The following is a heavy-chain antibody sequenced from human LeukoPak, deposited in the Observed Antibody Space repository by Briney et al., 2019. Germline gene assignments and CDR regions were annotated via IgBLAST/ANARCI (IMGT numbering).Heavy chain of an antibody. CDR3: ASPNCSGGSCYSSYFDL. V-gene: IGHV1-69*13. CDR2: IIPIFGTA. D-gene: IGHD2-15*01. CDR1: GGTFSSYA. Sequence: SVKVSCKASGGTFSSYAISWVRQAPGQGLEWMGGIIPIFGTANYAQKFQGRVTITADESTSTAYMELSSLRSEDTAVYYCASPNCSGGSCYSSYFDLWGRGTLVTVSS. J-gene: IGHJ2*01.